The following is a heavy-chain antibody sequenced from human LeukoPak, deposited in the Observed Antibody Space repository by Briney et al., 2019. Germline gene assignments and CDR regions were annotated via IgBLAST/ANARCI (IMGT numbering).Heavy chain of an antibody. J-gene: IGHJ3*02. D-gene: IGHD3-22*01. Sequence: GGSLRPSCAVSGFSFSRYWMSWVSQAPGKGLEWVASIRQDGSDQHYVDSVKGRLTISRDNAKNSLYLQVNSLRAEDTAMYYCARAYVSSGYWAMDMWGQGTTVTVSS. V-gene: IGHV3-7*04. CDR3: ARAYVSSGYWAMDM. CDR2: IRQDGSDQ. CDR1: GFSFSRYW.